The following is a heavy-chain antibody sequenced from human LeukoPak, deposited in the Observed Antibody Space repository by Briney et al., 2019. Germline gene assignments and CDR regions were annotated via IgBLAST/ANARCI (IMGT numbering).Heavy chain of an antibody. Sequence: GGSLRLSCAASGYAFSSHGLTWVRQAPGKGREWVSAITGTGGNAYYADSMKGRFIISRDNSKNTLYLQMNSLRAEDTAVYYCAKALNPNSFFYYMDVWGKGTTVTVSS. J-gene: IGHJ6*03. D-gene: IGHD2-8*01. CDR2: ITGTGGNA. CDR1: GYAFSSHG. CDR3: AKALNPNSFFYYMDV. V-gene: IGHV3-23*01.